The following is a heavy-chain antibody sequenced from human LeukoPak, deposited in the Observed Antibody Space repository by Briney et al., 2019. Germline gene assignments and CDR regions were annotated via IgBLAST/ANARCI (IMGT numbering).Heavy chain of an antibody. CDR1: EFTFSLYA. CDR3: ARAPVDTPINYYFDY. V-gene: IGHV3-30-3*01. Sequence: HPGGSLRLSCAASEFTFSLYAMHWVRQAPGKGLEWVALISYDGSSTYYADSVKGRFTISRDNSKNTLYLQMNSLRAEDTAVYYCARAPVDTPINYYFDYWGQGTLVTVSS. CDR2: ISYDGSST. J-gene: IGHJ4*02. D-gene: IGHD5-18*01.